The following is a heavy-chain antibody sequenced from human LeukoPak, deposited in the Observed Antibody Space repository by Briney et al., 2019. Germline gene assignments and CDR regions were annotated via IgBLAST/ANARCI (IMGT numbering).Heavy chain of an antibody. J-gene: IGHJ4*02. CDR3: TTSFGGMTGSFDY. D-gene: IGHD3-9*01. Sequence: GGSLRLSCAASGFTFGNAWMSWVRQAPGKGLEWVGRIKSKTDGGTTDYAAPVKGRFTISRDDSKNTLYLQMNSLKTEDTAVYYCTTSFGGMTGSFDYWGQGTLVTVSS. CDR1: GFTFGNAW. CDR2: IKSKTDGGTT. V-gene: IGHV3-15*01.